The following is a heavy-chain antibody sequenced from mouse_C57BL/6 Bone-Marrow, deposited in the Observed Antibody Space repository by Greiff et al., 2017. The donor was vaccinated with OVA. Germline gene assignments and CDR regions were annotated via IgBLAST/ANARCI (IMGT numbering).Heavy chain of an antibody. CDR1: GYSITSGYY. V-gene: IGHV3-6*01. CDR2: ISYDGSN. D-gene: IGHD1-1*01. Sequence: EVQLQQSGPGLVKPSQSLSLTCSVTGYSITSGYYWNWIRQFPGNKLEWMGYISYDGSNNYNPSLKNRISITRDTSKNQFFLKLNSVTTEDTATYYCARDYYGSSPHWYFDVWGTGTTVTVSS. J-gene: IGHJ1*03. CDR3: ARDYYGSSPHWYFDV.